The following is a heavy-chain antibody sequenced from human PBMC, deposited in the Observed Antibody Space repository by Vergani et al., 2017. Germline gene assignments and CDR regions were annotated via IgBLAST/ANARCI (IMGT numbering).Heavy chain of an antibody. D-gene: IGHD1-1*01. CDR3: ATKSCGTPGCQIGYFRE. CDR2: ISYDGTQK. CDR1: GFKFDDYG. V-gene: IGHV3-30*03. Sequence: VQLVESGGRVVRPGGSLRLSCIASGFKFDDYGMHWVRQAPGKGLEWVAVISYDGTQKYYADSVKGRFTISRDNSKSTLYLQMNSLRTEDTAVYYCATKSCGTPGCQIGYFREWGQGTLVTVSS. J-gene: IGHJ1*01.